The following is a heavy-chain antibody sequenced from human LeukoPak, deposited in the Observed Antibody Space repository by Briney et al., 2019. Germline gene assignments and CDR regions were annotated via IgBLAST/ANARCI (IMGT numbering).Heavy chain of an antibody. CDR3: ARDILSGIIFFDY. D-gene: IGHD3-10*01. CDR1: GFAFSSYY. V-gene: IGHV3-11*01. CDR2: ISSSGGTM. J-gene: IGHJ4*02. Sequence: TTGGSLRLSCAASGFAFSSYYMSWVRQAPGQGLEWVSYISSSGGTMFYADSVKGRFTISRDNAKNSLYLQMNSLRAEDTAVYYCARDILSGIIFFDYWGQGTLVTVSS.